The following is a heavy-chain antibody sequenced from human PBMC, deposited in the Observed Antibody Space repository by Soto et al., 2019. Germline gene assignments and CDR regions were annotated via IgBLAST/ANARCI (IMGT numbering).Heavy chain of an antibody. CDR3: ARGSLGYCSSTSCSPRAFDI. D-gene: IGHD2-2*01. CDR1: GFTFRTYS. CDR2: ISGRGDYI. J-gene: IGHJ3*02. V-gene: IGHV3-21*01. Sequence: EVQLVESGGGLVNPGGSLRLSCAASGFTFRTYSMKWVRQGPGKGLEWVSSISGRGDYIYYADSVKGRFTISRDNAKNSLYLQMNSLRAEDTAVYYCARGSLGYCSSTSCSPRAFDIWGQGTLVTVSS.